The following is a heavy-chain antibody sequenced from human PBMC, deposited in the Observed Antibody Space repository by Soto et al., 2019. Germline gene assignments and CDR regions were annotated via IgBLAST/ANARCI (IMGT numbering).Heavy chain of an antibody. D-gene: IGHD6-13*01. CDR3: AKDGGSSGWYNLFYP. V-gene: IGHV3-30*18. Sequence: QVQMVESGVGVGQPGTSLRLSCATSGFTFSTSGMHCVRQAPGKGLEWVAMISHDGSVTYYTDSVQGRFTISRDTTKNTLYLQMNSLRDEDTAIYYCAKDGGSSGWYNLFYPWGQGTRVTVS. J-gene: IGHJ5*02. CDR2: ISHDGSVT. CDR1: GFTFSTSG.